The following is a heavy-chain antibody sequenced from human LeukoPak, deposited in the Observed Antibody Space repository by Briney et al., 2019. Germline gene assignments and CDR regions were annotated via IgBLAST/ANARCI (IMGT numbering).Heavy chain of an antibody. Sequence: GGSLRLSCEASGFTFSKTWMSWVRQAPGKGLEWVSYISSSGSTIYYADSVKGRFTISRDNAKNSLYLQMNSLRAEDTAVYYCARGGYDYVWGSYRSLDYWGQGTLVTVSS. CDR3: ARGGYDYVWGSYRSLDY. CDR2: ISSSGSTI. J-gene: IGHJ4*02. CDR1: GFTFSKTW. D-gene: IGHD3-16*02. V-gene: IGHV3-48*03.